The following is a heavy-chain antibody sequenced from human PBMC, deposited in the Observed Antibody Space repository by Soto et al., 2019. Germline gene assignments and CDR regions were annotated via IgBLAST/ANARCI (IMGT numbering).Heavy chain of an antibody. J-gene: IGHJ4*02. V-gene: IGHV3-15*01. D-gene: IGHD5-18*01. CDR3: TTLHSYGLDY. CDR2: IKSKSDGGTP. CDR1: GFTFKNVW. Sequence: PGGSLRLSCAASGFTFKNVWMSWVRQAPGKGLEWVGHIKSKSDGGTPDYAAPVKGRFNISRDDSQNTLFVQMHSLKTEDTAVYYCTTLHSYGLDYWGQGALVTVSS.